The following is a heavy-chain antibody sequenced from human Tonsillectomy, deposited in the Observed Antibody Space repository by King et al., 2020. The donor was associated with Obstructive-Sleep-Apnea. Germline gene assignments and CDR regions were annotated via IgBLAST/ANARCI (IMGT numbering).Heavy chain of an antibody. CDR1: GGSISSYY. V-gene: IGHV4-59*01. Sequence: QLQESGPGLVKPSETLSLTCTVSGGSISSYYWSWIRQPPGKGLEWIGDIYYSGNTNYNPSLKSRVTISVDTSKNQFSLMLSSVTAADTAVYYCAWNYYDSSGPYLGANYFDYWGQGTLVTVSS. D-gene: IGHD3-22*01. J-gene: IGHJ4*02. CDR3: AWNYYDSSGPYLGANYFDY. CDR2: IYYSGNT.